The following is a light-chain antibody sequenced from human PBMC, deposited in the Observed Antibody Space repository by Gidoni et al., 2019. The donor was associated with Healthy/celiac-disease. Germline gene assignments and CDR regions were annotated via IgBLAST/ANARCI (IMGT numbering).Light chain of an antibody. CDR1: QSISSY. J-gene: IGKJ1*01. Sequence: DIQMTQSPSSLSASVGDRVTITCRASQSISSYLNWYQQKPGKAPKLLIYTASTLQSGVPSRFSGSGSWTDFTLTIRSLQPEDFATYYCQQNYNTPWTFGQGTKVEIK. CDR3: QQNYNTPWT. V-gene: IGKV1-39*01. CDR2: TAS.